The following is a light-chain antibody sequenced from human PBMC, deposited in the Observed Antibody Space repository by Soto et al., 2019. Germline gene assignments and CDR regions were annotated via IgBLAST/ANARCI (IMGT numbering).Light chain of an antibody. CDR1: SSDVGSYNY. CDR3: NSYTSSSTYV. V-gene: IGLV2-14*03. CDR2: DVS. Sequence: QSALTQPASVSGSPGQSIAISCTGTSSDVGSYNYVSWYQQRPGKAPKLMIYDVSNRPSGVSDRFSGSKSGNTASLTISGLQAEDEADYFCNSYTSSSTYVFGTGTKVTVL. J-gene: IGLJ1*01.